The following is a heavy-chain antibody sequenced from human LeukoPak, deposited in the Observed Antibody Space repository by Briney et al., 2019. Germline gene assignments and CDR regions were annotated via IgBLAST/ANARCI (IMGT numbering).Heavy chain of an antibody. CDR1: GFTFSGSA. Sequence: GGSLRLSCAASGFTFSGSAMHWVRQASGKGLEWVGRIRSKANSYATAYAASVKGRFTISRDDSKNTAYLQMNSLKTEDAAVYYCAKAPGSSGYYSDYWGQGTLVTVSS. D-gene: IGHD3-22*01. V-gene: IGHV3-73*01. CDR3: AKAPGSSGYYSDY. CDR2: IRSKANSYAT. J-gene: IGHJ4*02.